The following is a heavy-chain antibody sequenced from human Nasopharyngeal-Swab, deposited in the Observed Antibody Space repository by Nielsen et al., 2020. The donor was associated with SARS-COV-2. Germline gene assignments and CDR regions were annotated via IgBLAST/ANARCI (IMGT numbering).Heavy chain of an antibody. Sequence: KVSCKGSGYSFTSYWIGWVRQMPGKGLEWMGVIYPGDSDTRYSPSFQGQVTISADKPISTAYLQWSSLKASDTAMYYCARLHTAMVDGYFDYWGQGTLVTVSS. CDR1: GYSFTSYW. CDR2: IYPGDSDT. CDR3: ARLHTAMVDGYFDY. D-gene: IGHD5-18*01. J-gene: IGHJ4*02. V-gene: IGHV5-51*04.